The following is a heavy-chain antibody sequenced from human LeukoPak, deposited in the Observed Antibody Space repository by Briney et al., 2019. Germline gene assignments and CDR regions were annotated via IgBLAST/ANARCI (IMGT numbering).Heavy chain of an antibody. D-gene: IGHD2-15*01. CDR2: INPSSGGT. Sequence: ASVKVSCKASGYTFTGYYIHWVRQAPGQGLEWMGWINPSSGGTNFAQKFQSRVTMTRDTSISTAYMELSRPTSDDTAVYYCTIIPFAATLDWSDPWGQGTLVTVSS. V-gene: IGHV1-2*02. CDR3: TIIPFAATLDWSDP. CDR1: GYTFTGYY. J-gene: IGHJ5*02.